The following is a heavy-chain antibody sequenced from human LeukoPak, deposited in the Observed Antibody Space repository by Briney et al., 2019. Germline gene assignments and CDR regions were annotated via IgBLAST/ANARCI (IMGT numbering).Heavy chain of an antibody. J-gene: IGHJ4*02. CDR3: AGRGYSYGDY. D-gene: IGHD5-18*01. Sequence: NPSETLSLTCAVYGGSFSGYYWSWIRQPPGEGLEWIGEINHSGSTNYNPSLKSRVTISVDTSKNQFSLKLSSVTAADTAVYYCAGRGYSYGDYWGQGTLVTVSS. CDR1: GGSFSGYY. CDR2: INHSGST. V-gene: IGHV4-34*01.